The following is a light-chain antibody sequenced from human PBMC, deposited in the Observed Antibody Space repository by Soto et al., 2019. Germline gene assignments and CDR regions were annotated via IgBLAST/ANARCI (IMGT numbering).Light chain of an antibody. CDR1: QSVLYSSNNKNY. J-gene: IGKJ2*01. Sequence: DIVMTQSPDSLAVSLGERATINCKSSQSVLYSSNNKNYLAWYQQKPGQPPKLLIYWAFTRESGVPDRFRGSGSGTDFTLTISSLQAEDVAVYYCQQYYSIPYTFGQGTKLEIK. V-gene: IGKV4-1*01. CDR3: QQYYSIPYT. CDR2: WAF.